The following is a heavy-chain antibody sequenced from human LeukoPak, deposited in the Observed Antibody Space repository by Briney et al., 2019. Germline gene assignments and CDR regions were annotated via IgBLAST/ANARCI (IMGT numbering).Heavy chain of an antibody. J-gene: IGHJ6*03. V-gene: IGHV4-39*01. D-gene: IGHD3-3*01. CDR2: IRYSGST. Sequence: PSETLSLTCIVSRGSISSSSYYWGWIRQPPGKGLEWIGSIRYSGSTYYNPSLKSRVTISVDTSKNQFSLKLSSVTAADTAVYYCADYDFWSGFYYMDVWGKGTTVTVSS. CDR1: RGSISSSSYY. CDR3: ADYDFWSGFYYMDV.